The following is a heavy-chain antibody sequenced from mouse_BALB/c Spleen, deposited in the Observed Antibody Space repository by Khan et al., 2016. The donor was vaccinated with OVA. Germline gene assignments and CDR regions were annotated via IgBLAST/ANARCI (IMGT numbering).Heavy chain of an antibody. CDR2: ISSGGRYT. CDR3: ARAYYGNDYYAMDY. CDR1: GFTFSSYG. D-gene: IGHD2-10*01. J-gene: IGHJ4*01. Sequence: VQLKESGGDLVKSGGSLKVSCAASGFTFSSYGMSWVRQTPDKRLEWVATISSGGRYTYFPDSVKGRFTISRDNAKNTLYLQMSSLKSEDTAMYYCARAYYGNDYYAMDYWGQGTSVTVSS. V-gene: IGHV5-6*01.